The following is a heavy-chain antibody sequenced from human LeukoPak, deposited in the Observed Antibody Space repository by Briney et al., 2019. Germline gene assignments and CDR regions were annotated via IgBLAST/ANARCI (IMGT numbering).Heavy chain of an antibody. Sequence: SETLSLTCTVSGGSISSYYWSWIRQPPGKGLEWIGYIYYSDSTYYNPSLKSRVTISVDTSKNQFSLKLNSVTAADTAVYYCASHSGGYAYWGQGTLVTVSS. CDR2: IYYSDST. CDR3: ASHSGGYAY. D-gene: IGHD5-12*01. J-gene: IGHJ4*02. V-gene: IGHV4-59*12. CDR1: GGSISSYY.